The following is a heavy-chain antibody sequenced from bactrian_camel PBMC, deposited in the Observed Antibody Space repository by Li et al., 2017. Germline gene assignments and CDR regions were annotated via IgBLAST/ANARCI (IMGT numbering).Heavy chain of an antibody. V-gene: IGHV3S40*01. Sequence: VESGGGSVQAGGSLVLSCAASGYTYTAGCMGWFRQAPGKEREGVAVIYTATYPGDSRAYYADSVKGRFTISRDNAKNTVYLRMNSLKSEDTALYYCATEEGYGGSWYRLDYWGQGTQVTVS. CDR2: IYTATYPGDSRA. CDR1: GYTYTAGC. J-gene: IGHJ4*01. CDR3: ATEEGYGGSWYRLDY. D-gene: IGHD6*01.